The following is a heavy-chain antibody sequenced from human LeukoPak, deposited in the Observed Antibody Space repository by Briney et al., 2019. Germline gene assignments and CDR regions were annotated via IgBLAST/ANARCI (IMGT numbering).Heavy chain of an antibody. J-gene: IGHJ6*02. CDR3: ASRYCSSTSCYLGYYYYGMDV. D-gene: IGHD2-2*01. CDR1: GGSFSGYY. CDR2: INHSGST. Sequence: SETLSLTCAVYGGSFSGYYWSWLRQPPGKGLEWIGEINHSGSTNYNPSLKSRVTISVDTSKNQFSLKLSSVTAADTAVYYCASRYCSSTSCYLGYYYYGMDVWGQGTTVTVSS. V-gene: IGHV4-34*01.